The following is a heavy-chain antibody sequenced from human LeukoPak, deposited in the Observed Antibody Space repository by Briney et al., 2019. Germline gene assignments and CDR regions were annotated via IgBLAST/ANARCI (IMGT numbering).Heavy chain of an antibody. CDR2: ISWNSGSI. CDR3: AKDISPTTMVRGANAFDI. D-gene: IGHD3-10*01. V-gene: IGHV3-9*01. J-gene: IGHJ3*02. CDR1: GFTFDDYA. Sequence: GGSLRLSCAASGFTFDDYAMHWIRQAPGKGLEWVAGISWNSGSIGYADSVKGRSTISRDNAKNSLYLQMNSLRAEDTALYYCAKDISPTTMVRGANAFDIWGQGTMVTVSS.